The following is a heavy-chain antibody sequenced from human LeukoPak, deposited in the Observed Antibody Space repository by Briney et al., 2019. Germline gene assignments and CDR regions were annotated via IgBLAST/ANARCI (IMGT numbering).Heavy chain of an antibody. V-gene: IGHV3-7*01. Sequence: GGSLRLSCAASGFTFSSYAMSWVGQAPGKGLEWVANIKPDGSLQFYGDSVKGRFTISRDNAKNSLYLQMNNLRAEDTALYYCATSYDSSGCDWGQGTLVTVSS. CDR2: IKPDGSLQ. CDR3: ATSYDSSGCD. J-gene: IGHJ4*02. D-gene: IGHD3-22*01. CDR1: GFTFSSYA.